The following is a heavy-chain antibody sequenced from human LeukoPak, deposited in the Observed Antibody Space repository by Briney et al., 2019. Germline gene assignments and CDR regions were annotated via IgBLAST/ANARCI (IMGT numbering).Heavy chain of an antibody. CDR1: GDSISSLSYY. V-gene: IGHV4-39*07. CDR3: ARGIRYYYDSSGYFPLDY. D-gene: IGHD3-22*01. CDR2: IYYNVGT. J-gene: IGHJ4*02. Sequence: SETLSLTCTVSGDSISSLSYYWGWIRQPPGKGLEWIGSIYYNVGTYYSPSLKSRVTISVDTSKNQFSLKLSSVTAADTAVYYCARGIRYYYDSSGYFPLDYWGQGTLVTVSS.